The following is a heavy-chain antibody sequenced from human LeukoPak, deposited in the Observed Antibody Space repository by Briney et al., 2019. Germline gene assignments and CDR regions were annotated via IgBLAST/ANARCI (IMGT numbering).Heavy chain of an antibody. CDR3: ARGLQTYYFDY. J-gene: IGHJ4*02. CDR1: GYTFTSYA. Sequence: GASVKVSCKASGYTFTSYAMNWVRQAPGQGLEWMGIINPSGGSTSYAQKFQGRVTMTRDMSTSTVYMELSSLRSEDTAVYYCARGLQTYYFDYWGQGTLVTVSS. V-gene: IGHV1-46*01. CDR2: INPSGGST.